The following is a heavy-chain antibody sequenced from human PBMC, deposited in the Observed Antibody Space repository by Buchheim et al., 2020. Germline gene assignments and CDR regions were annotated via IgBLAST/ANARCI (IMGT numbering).Heavy chain of an antibody. Sequence: QVQLQKSGPGLVKPSETLSLTCTVSGGSLYSYYWSWIRQPAGKGLQWIGRILSSGNADYNPSLRSRFTMSVDTSQNQFSLKLTSVTAADTAVYYCARGTGLYGMDVWGRGTT. J-gene: IGHJ6*02. CDR1: GGSLYSYY. CDR3: ARGTGLYGMDV. V-gene: IGHV4-4*07. D-gene: IGHD3-10*01. CDR2: ILSSGNA.